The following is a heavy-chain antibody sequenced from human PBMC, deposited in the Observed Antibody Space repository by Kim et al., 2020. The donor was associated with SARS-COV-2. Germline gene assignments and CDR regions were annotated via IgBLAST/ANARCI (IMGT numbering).Heavy chain of an antibody. D-gene: IGHD6-6*01. CDR3: ARGVKQLVLGREYYYYGMDV. Sequence: ASVKVSCKASGYTFTSYYMHWVRQAPGQGLEWMGIINPSGGSTSYAQKFQGRVTMTRDTSTSTVYMELSSLRSEDTAVYYCARGVKQLVLGREYYYYGMDVWGQGTTVTVSS. J-gene: IGHJ6*02. CDR2: INPSGGST. CDR1: GYTFTSYY. V-gene: IGHV1-46*01.